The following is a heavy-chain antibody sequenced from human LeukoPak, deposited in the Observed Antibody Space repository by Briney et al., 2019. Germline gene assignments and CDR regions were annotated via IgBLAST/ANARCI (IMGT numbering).Heavy chain of an antibody. CDR2: ISSGSSYI. D-gene: IGHD4-17*01. V-gene: IGHV3-21*01. CDR1: GFTFNNYA. Sequence: GGSLRLSCVASGFTFNNYAMTWVRQAPGKGLEWVSSISSGSSYIYYADSVKGRFTISRDNAKNSLYLQMNSLRAEDTAVYYCARVMTTVTKAFDYWGQGTLVTVSS. J-gene: IGHJ4*02. CDR3: ARVMTTVTKAFDY.